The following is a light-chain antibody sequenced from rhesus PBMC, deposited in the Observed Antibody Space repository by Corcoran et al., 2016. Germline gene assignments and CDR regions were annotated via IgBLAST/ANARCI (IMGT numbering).Light chain of an antibody. Sequence: EIVMTQSPATLSLSPGERATLSCRASQSVSSNLAWYQQKPEQAPRLLIYGASSRAPGIPAKFSGSGSGTDFSLTISSLEPEDVAVYYCLQHSSWPLTFGGGTKGELK. J-gene: IGKJ4*01. V-gene: IGKV3-24*01. CDR3: LQHSSWPLT. CDR1: QSVSSN. CDR2: GAS.